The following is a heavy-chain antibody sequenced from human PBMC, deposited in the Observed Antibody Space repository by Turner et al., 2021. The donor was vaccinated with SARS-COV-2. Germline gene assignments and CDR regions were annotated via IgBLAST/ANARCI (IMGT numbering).Heavy chain of an antibody. V-gene: IGHV4-4*07. CDR3: AEPGQGY. CDR1: GGSITSHY. Sequence: QVQLQESGPGLVRPSESLSLTCTVSGGSITSHYWNWIRQPAGKGLEWIGRIFASGETNYSPYFKSRVTLSIDTSKNQLSLKLTSVTAADTAVYYCAEPGQGYWGQGTLVTVSA. CDR2: IFASGET. J-gene: IGHJ4*02.